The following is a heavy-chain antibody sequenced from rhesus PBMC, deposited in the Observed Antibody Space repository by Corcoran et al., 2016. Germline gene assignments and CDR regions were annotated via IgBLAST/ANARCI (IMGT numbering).Heavy chain of an antibody. Sequence: QLQLQESGPGLVKPSETLSVTCAVSGGSISSSYWSWIRQVPGKGLEWIGYIYGRGSNTNYNPSLKSRVTLSVDTSKNQLSLRLSSVTAADTAVYFCTSDPRGSGWFDYWGQGVLVTVSS. D-gene: IGHD6-31*01. CDR3: TSDPRGSGWFDY. CDR1: GGSISSSY. V-gene: IGHV4-169*02. CDR2: IYGRGSNT. J-gene: IGHJ4*01.